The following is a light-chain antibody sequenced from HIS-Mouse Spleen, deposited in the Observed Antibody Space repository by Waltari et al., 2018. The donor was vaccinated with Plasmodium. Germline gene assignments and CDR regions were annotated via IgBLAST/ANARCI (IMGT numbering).Light chain of an antibody. Sequence: AIQLTPSPSSPSASVGDRVPIPCRASQGISSALAWYQQQTGTAPKLLIYYAAGLESGVPSRIIGGGSGTNFTLTISSLQPEDFAAYYCQQFNSYPQGTFGQGTRLEIK. CDR2: YAA. V-gene: IGKV1-13*02. CDR3: QQFNSYPQGT. CDR1: QGISSA. J-gene: IGKJ5*01.